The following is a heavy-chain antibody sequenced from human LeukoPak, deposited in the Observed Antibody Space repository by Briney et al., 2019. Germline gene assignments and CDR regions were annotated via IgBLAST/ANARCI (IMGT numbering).Heavy chain of an antibody. CDR1: GGAISSSSYY. D-gene: IGHD4/OR15-4a*01. CDR2: IFYSGST. V-gene: IGHV4-39*01. Sequence: PSETLSLTCTVSGGAISSSSYYWGWIRQPPGKGLEWIGSIFYSGSTYYNPSLKSRVTISVDTSKNQFSLKLSSVTAADTAVYYCGRHQTMYYGMDVWGQGTTVTVS. J-gene: IGHJ6*02. CDR3: GRHQTMYYGMDV.